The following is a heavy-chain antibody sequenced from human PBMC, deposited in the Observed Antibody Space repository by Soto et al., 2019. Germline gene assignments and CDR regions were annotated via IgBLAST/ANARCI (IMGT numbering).Heavy chain of an antibody. J-gene: IGHJ3*01. V-gene: IGHV3-74*01. CDR2: VNGDGSST. D-gene: IGHD1-20*01. CDR3: ARDNWNTV. CDR1: GFTFSNYW. Sequence: GGSLRLSCAASGFTFSNYWMHWVRQVPGKGLVWVSRVNGDGSSTFYADSVKGRFTISRDNAENTVFLQMDSLRAEDTAVYYCARDNWNTVWGQGTMVTVSS.